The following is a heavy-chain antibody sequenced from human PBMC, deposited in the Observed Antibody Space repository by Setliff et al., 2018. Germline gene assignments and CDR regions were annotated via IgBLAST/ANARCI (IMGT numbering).Heavy chain of an antibody. CDR2: ISGGGDST. J-gene: IGHJ5*02. V-gene: IGHV3-23*01. D-gene: IGHD1-26*01. CDR3: ARGQFRSSGGLYS. Sequence: GGSLRLSCAASGFTFSGYSMNWVRQTPGKGLEWVSTISGGGDSTYYADSVMGRVTISRDNSKNTLYLQMSSLRPDDTAMYYCARGQFRSSGGLYSWGQGTLVTVSS. CDR1: GFTFSGYS.